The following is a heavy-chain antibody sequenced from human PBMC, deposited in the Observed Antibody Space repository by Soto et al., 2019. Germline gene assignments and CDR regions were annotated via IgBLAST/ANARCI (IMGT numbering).Heavy chain of an antibody. CDR2: IYYSGST. CDR1: GGSISSYY. V-gene: IGHV4-59*01. J-gene: IGHJ5*02. D-gene: IGHD2-15*01. CDR3: ASFRCSGGSCALSP. Sequence: SETLSLTCTVSGGSISSYYWSWIRQPPGKGLEWIGYIYYSGSTNYNPSLKSRVTISVDTSKNQFSPKLSSVTAADTAVYYCASFRCSGGSCALSPWGQGTLVTVSS.